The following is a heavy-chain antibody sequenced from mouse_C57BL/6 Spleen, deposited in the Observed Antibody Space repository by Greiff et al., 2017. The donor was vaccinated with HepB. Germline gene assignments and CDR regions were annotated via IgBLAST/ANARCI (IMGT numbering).Heavy chain of an antibody. CDR2: ILPGSGST. J-gene: IGHJ2*01. V-gene: IGHV1-9*01. CDR1: GYTFTGYW. CDR3: ARTSTYYGSSSYYFDY. D-gene: IGHD1-1*01. Sequence: QVQLQQSGAELMKPGASVKLSCKATGYTFTGYWIEWVKQRPGHGLEWIGEILPGSGSTNYNEKFKGKATFTADTSSNTAYMQLSSLTTEDSAIYYCARTSTYYGSSSYYFDYWGQGTTLTVSS.